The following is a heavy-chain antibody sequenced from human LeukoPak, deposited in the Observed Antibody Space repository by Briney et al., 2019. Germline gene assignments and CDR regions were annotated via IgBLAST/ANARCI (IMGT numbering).Heavy chain of an antibody. CDR2: IGAKNGDR. Sequence: GASVKVSCKASGYTFSAYGITWVRQAPGQGLEWMTYIGAKNGDRHYAQRFQGRVTMTLDTSVSTAYMELKWLTSDDTAMYFCARDGVAGPSDAFDLWGQGTMVTVSS. J-gene: IGHJ3*01. D-gene: IGHD6-19*01. CDR3: ARDGVAGPSDAFDL. V-gene: IGHV1-18*01. CDR1: GYTFSAYG.